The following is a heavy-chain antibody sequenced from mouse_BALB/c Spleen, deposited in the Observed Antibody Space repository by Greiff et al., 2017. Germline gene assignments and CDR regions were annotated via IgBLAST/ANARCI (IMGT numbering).Heavy chain of an antibody. D-gene: IGHD2-4*01. CDR1: GFSLTSYG. J-gene: IGHJ4*01. CDR2: IWSGGST. Sequence: VQLQESGPGLVQPSQSLSITCTVSGFSLTSYGVHWVRQSPGKGLEWLGVIWSGGSTDYNAAFISRLSISKDNSKSQVFFKMNSLQANDTAIYYCARSMITTVYYYAMDYWGQGTSVTVSS. V-gene: IGHV2-2*02. CDR3: ARSMITTVYYYAMDY.